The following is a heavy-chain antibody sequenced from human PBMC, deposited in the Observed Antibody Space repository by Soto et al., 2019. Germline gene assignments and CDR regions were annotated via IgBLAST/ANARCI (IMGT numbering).Heavy chain of an antibody. CDR3: AGEWDQLADP. Sequence: GGSLRLSCAASGITFSSYSMNWVRQAPGKGLEWVSSISSSSSYIYYADSVKGRFTISRDNAKNSLYLQMNSLRAEDTAVYYCAGEWDQLADPWGQGTLVTVSA. D-gene: IGHD6-13*01. J-gene: IGHJ5*02. CDR2: ISSSSSYI. CDR1: GITFSSYS. V-gene: IGHV3-21*01.